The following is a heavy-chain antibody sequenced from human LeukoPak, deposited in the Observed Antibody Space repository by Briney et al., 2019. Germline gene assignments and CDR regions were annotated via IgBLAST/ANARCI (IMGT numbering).Heavy chain of an antibody. V-gene: IGHV4-59*01. CDR2: IYYSGST. D-gene: IGHD2-15*01. CDR3: TRGPVEYCSGGSCYDAFDI. J-gene: IGHJ3*02. CDR1: GGSMSTYY. Sequence: SETLSLTCAVSGGSMSTYYWSWIRQPPGKGLEWIGYIYYSGSTNYNPSLKSRVTISVDTSKNQFSLKLSSATAADTAVYYCTRGPVEYCSGGSCYDAFDIWGQGTLVTVSS.